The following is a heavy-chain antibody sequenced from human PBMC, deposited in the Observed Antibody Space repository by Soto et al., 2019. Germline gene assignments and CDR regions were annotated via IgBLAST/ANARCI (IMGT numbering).Heavy chain of an antibody. CDR2: LSDGGGST. V-gene: IGHV3-23*01. CDR3: AKDLAFPV. Sequence: GGSLSLSCAGSGFTFSNYAMSWVRQAPGKGLEWVSGLSDGGGSTFYADSVKGRFTISRDNSKNTLYLQMTSLSAEDTAVYYCAKDLAFPVWGQGTTVTVSS. J-gene: IGHJ6*02. CDR1: GFTFSNYA.